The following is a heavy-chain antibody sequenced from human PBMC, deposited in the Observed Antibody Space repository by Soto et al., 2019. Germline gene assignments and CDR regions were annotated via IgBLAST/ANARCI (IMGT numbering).Heavy chain of an antibody. CDR3: ARGAEPSPKYCSGGSCYFFMGY. CDR2: IIPIFGTA. D-gene: IGHD2-15*01. CDR1: GGTFSSYA. J-gene: IGHJ4*02. Sequence: QVQLVQSGAEVKKPGSSVKVSCKASGGTFSSYAISWVRQAPGQGLEWMGGIIPIFGTANYAQKFQGRVTITADESTSTAYMELSSLRSEDTAVYYCARGAEPSPKYCSGGSCYFFMGYWGQGTLVTVSS. V-gene: IGHV1-69*12.